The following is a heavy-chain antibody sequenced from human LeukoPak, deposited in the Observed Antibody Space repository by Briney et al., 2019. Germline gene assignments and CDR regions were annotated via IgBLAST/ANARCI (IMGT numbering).Heavy chain of an antibody. J-gene: IGHJ4*02. CDR3: ASNEYSNEYYFDY. CDR1: EFTFSTYS. Sequence: PGGSLRLSCAASEFTFSTYSMNWVRQAPGKGLEWVAVISYDGSNKYYADSVKGRFTISGDNSKNTLYLQMNSLRAEDTAVYYCASNEYSNEYYFDYWGQGTLVTVSS. CDR2: ISYDGSNK. V-gene: IGHV3-30*03. D-gene: IGHD6-6*01.